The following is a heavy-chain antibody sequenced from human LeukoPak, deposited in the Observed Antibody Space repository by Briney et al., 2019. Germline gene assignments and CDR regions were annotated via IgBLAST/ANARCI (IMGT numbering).Heavy chain of an antibody. Sequence: GASVKVSCKASGGTFSSYAISWVRQAPGQGLEWMGGIIPIFGTANYAQKFQGRVTITADESTSTAYMELSSLRSEDTAVYYCAAYGEAIDYYYYGMDVWGQGTTVTVSS. CDR3: AAYGEAIDYYYYGMDV. J-gene: IGHJ6*02. D-gene: IGHD4-17*01. CDR2: IIPIFGTA. CDR1: GGTFSSYA. V-gene: IGHV1-69*13.